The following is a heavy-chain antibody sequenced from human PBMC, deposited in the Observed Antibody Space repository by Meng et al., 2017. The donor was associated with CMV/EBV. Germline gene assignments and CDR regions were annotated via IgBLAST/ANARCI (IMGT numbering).Heavy chain of an antibody. V-gene: IGHV3-23*01. Sequence: GGSLRLSCAASEFTFSNYAMSWVRQAPGKGLEWVSAISGSGASIYYADSVKGRFTISRDNTKNTLYLQINSLRAEDTAVYYCAKDYYYDSSGYYFSGGAFDIWGQGTMVTVSS. CDR1: EFTFSNYA. CDR2: ISGSGASI. CDR3: AKDYYYDSSGYYFSGGAFDI. D-gene: IGHD3-22*01. J-gene: IGHJ3*02.